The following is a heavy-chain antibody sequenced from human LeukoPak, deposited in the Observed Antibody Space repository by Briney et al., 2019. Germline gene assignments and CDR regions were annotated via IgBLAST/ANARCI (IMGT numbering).Heavy chain of an antibody. V-gene: IGHV4-4*02. CDR1: GFTSSNTAM. CDR2: MYLSGTT. CDR3: AGLVGRYSSGLYYYYFDY. Sequence: GSLRLSCAASGFTSSNTAMSWVRQPPGKGLEWIGEMYLSGTTHSNPSVQSRVTISIDKSKNQFFLNLSSVTAADTAVYYCAGLVGRYSSGLYYYYFDYWGQGTLVTVSS. J-gene: IGHJ4*02. D-gene: IGHD3-22*01.